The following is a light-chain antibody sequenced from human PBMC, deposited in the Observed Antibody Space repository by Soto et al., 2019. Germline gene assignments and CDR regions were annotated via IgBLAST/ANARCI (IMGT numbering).Light chain of an antibody. J-gene: IGKJ5*01. V-gene: IGKV3-15*01. CDR1: QRVYSN. CDR3: HQYTNWPPIT. CDR2: GAS. Sequence: ILMTQSPYTVSGSPGKSATLSCRASQRVYSNLAGYQQRPGQAPRLLIYGASTRATGIPARFSGSGSGTNFTLSISSLQSEDFAVYYCHQYTNWPPITFGQGTRLEIK.